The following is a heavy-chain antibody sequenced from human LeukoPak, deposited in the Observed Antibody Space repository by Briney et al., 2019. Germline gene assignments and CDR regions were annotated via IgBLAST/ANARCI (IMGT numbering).Heavy chain of an antibody. V-gene: IGHV3-7*01. CDR1: GFTFSDYY. CDR3: ARDYYYYMDV. Sequence: PGGSLRLSCAASGFTFSDYYMSWIRQAPGKGLEWVANIKQDGSEKYYVDSVKGRFTISRDNAKNSLYLQMNSLRAEDTAVYYCARDYYYYMDVWGKGTTVTVSS. J-gene: IGHJ6*03. CDR2: IKQDGSEK.